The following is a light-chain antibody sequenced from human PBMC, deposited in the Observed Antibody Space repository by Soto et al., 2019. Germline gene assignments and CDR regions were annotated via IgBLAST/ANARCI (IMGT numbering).Light chain of an antibody. J-gene: IGKJ4*01. CDR1: QSVLYSSNNKNY. CDR2: WAS. CDR3: QQYYSTPPT. V-gene: IGKV4-1*01. Sequence: DIVMTQSPDSLAVSLGERATINCKSSQSVLYSSNNKNYLAWYQQKPGQPPKLLIYWASTRKSGVPDRVSGSGSGTDFTLTISSLQAEDVAVYYCQQYYSTPPTFGGGAKVDIK.